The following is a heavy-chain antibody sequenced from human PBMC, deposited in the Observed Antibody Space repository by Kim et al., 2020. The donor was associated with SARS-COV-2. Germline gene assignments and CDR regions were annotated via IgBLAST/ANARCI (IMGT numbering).Heavy chain of an antibody. CDR3: ARARAYYDFWSGSYFDY. V-gene: IGHV4-34*01. CDR2: INHSGST. D-gene: IGHD3-3*01. Sequence: SETLSLTCAVYGGSFSGYYWSWIRQPPGKGLEWIGEINHSGSTNYNPSLKSRVTISVDTSKNQFSLKLSSVTAADTAVYYCARARAYYDFWSGSYFDYWGQGTLVTVSS. J-gene: IGHJ4*02. CDR1: GGSFSGYY.